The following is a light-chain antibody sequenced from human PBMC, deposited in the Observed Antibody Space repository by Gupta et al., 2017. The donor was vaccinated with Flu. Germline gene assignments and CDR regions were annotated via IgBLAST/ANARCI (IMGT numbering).Light chain of an antibody. CDR1: QSISGY. J-gene: IGKJ1*01. V-gene: IGKV1-39*01. Sequence: DIQMTQSPSSLSASVGDRVTITCRASQSISGYLSWYQQRPGEAPKLLIYNVVKLQCGVPSRFSGSGSGTDFALTISKLQPEDFGTYYCQQTYSTPLTFGQGTKVEI. CDR3: QQTYSTPLT. CDR2: NVV.